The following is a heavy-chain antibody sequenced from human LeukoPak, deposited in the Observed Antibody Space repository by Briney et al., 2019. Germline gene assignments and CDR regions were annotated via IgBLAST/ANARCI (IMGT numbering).Heavy chain of an antibody. Sequence: SETLSLTCTVSGGSISRHYWTWIRQPPGKGLEWLGYIYFSGSTNYNPSLKSRVTISVDTSKNQFSLKLSSVTAADTAVYYCARAPTADYGDYGENYWGQGTLVTVSS. CDR1: GGSISRHY. D-gene: IGHD4-17*01. J-gene: IGHJ4*02. CDR2: IYFSGST. CDR3: ARAPTADYGDYGENY. V-gene: IGHV4-59*08.